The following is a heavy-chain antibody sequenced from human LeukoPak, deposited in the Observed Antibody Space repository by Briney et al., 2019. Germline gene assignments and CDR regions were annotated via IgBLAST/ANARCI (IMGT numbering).Heavy chain of an antibody. CDR1: GGTFSSYA. V-gene: IGHV1-18*01. Sequence: VASVKLSCKASGGTFSSYAISWVRQAPGQGLEWMGWISNYNGNTNYAQKLQGRVTMTTDTSTSTAYMELRSLRSDDTDVYYCARDGDIPVAERWGQGTLVTVSS. J-gene: IGHJ4*02. D-gene: IGHD6-19*01. CDR2: ISNYNGNT. CDR3: ARDGDIPVAER.